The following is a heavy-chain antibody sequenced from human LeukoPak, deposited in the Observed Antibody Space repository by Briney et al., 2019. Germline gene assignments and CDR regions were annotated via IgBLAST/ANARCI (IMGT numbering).Heavy chain of an antibody. CDR2: IVVGSGHT. J-gene: IGHJ6*02. Sequence: SVKVSCKASGFTFATSAVQWVRQARGQRLEWIGWIVVGSGHTNSAQKFQERVTITRDMSTNTAYMELSSLRSEDTAMYYCAASLTVTAGSSYYGLDVWGQGTTVTVSS. V-gene: IGHV1-58*01. CDR3: AASLTVTAGSSYYGLDV. CDR1: GFTFATSA. D-gene: IGHD4-17*01.